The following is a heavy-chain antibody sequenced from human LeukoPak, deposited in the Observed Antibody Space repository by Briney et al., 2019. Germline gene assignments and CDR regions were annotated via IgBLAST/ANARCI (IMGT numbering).Heavy chain of an antibody. CDR3: ARGVTSISRGSYGY. CDR2: IYHSGST. Sequence: PSETLSLTCAVSGYSISSSYYWGWIRQPPEKGLEWIGSIYHSGSTYYNPSFKSRVTISVDTSGNQFSLKLRSVTAADTAVYYCARGVTSISRGSYGYWGQGTLVTVSS. J-gene: IGHJ4*02. V-gene: IGHV4-38-2*01. D-gene: IGHD3-16*01. CDR1: GYSISSSYY.